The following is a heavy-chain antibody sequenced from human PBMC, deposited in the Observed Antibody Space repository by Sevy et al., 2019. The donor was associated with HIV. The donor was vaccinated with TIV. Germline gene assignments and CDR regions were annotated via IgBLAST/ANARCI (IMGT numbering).Heavy chain of an antibody. J-gene: IGHJ3*02. V-gene: IGHV3-9*01. CDR3: AKDIHSTTIVGGAFDI. CDR1: GFTFDDYA. D-gene: IGHD3-22*01. CDR2: ISWNSVSI. Sequence: GGSLRLSCAASGFTFDDYAMRWVRQAPGKGLEWVSGISWNSVSIGYADSVKGRFSISSDNAKNSLDLQMHSLRAEDTALYYYAKDIHSTTIVGGAFDIWGQGTMVTVSS.